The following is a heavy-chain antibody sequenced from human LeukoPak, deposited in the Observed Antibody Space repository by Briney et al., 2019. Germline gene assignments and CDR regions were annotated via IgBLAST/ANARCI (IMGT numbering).Heavy chain of an antibody. V-gene: IGHV3-21*01. Sequence: GGSLRLSCAASGFTLKNYWMNWVRQAPGKGLEWVSSISSSSSYIYYADSVKGRFTISRDNAKNSLYLQMNSLRAEDTAVYYCARLAFPHRGPTDYWGQGTLVTVSS. J-gene: IGHJ4*02. CDR2: ISSSSSYI. CDR1: GFTLKNYW. CDR3: ARLAFPHRGPTDY.